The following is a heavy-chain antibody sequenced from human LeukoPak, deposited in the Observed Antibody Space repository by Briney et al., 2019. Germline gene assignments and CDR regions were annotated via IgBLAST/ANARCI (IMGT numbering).Heavy chain of an antibody. J-gene: IGHJ4*02. CDR3: AARAGTTGTTNFDY. D-gene: IGHD1-1*01. CDR1: GGSISSGDYY. CDR2: IYYSGST. V-gene: IGHV4-30-4*01. Sequence: SETLSLTCTVSGGSISSGDYYWSWIRQPPGKGLEWIGYIYYSGSTYYNPSLKSRVTISVDTSKNQFSLELSSVTAADTAVYYCAARAGTTGTTNFDYWGQGTLVTVSS.